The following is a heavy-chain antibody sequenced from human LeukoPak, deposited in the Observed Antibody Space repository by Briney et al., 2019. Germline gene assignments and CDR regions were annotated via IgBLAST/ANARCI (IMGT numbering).Heavy chain of an antibody. CDR2: IKYDGSEK. D-gene: IGHD3-10*01. Sequence: GGSLSLSCAASGFTFSSYWMSWVRQAPGKGLEWVANIKYDGSEKYYVDSVKGRFTISRDNAKNSLYLQMNSLRAGDTAVYYCAKTYYYGSGSYWGQGTLVTVSS. CDR3: AKTYYYGSGSY. V-gene: IGHV3-7*01. CDR1: GFTFSSYW. J-gene: IGHJ4*02.